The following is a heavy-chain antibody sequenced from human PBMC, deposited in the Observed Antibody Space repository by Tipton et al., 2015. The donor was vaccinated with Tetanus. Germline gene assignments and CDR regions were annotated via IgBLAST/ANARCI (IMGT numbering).Heavy chain of an antibody. CDR2: IYSSGAS. Sequence: TLSLTCSVSGGSVTNYYWSWIRQPPGKGLEWIGYIYSSGASNYSPSFNPSLKSRLTISADTSKNQVSLRLSSVTAADTAVYYCARVRRGCSGGGCYSSFDPWGQGSLVIVSS. V-gene: IGHV4-59*02. D-gene: IGHD2-15*01. CDR1: GGSVTNYY. CDR3: ARVRRGCSGGGCYSSFDP. J-gene: IGHJ5*02.